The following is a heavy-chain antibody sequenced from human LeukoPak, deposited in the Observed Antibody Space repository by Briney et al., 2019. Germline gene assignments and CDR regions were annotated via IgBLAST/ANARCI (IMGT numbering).Heavy chain of an antibody. J-gene: IGHJ5*02. V-gene: IGHV1-69*01. D-gene: IGHD5-18*01. CDR3: ARVGNTAMPNLGWFDP. Sequence: SVKVSCKASGGTFSSYAISWVRQAPGQGLEWMGGIIPIFGTANYAQKFQGRVTITADESTSTAYMELSSLRSEDTAVYYCARVGNTAMPNLGWFDPWGQGTLVTVSS. CDR1: GGTFSSYA. CDR2: IIPIFGTA.